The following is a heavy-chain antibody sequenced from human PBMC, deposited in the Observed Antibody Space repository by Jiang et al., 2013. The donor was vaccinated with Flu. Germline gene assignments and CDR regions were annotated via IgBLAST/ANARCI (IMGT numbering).Heavy chain of an antibody. CDR2: IYYSGTT. CDR1: GGSISSISSH. J-gene: IGHJ6*02. Sequence: CTVSGGSISSISSHWGWVRQPPGKGLDWIGSIYYSGTTNYNPSLKSRVTISVDVSKNQFSLRLSSVTAADTAVYYCARDYDFWTTGGGLDVWGQGATVTVSS. V-gene: IGHV4-39*07. D-gene: IGHD3-3*01. CDR3: ARDYDFWTTGGGLDV.